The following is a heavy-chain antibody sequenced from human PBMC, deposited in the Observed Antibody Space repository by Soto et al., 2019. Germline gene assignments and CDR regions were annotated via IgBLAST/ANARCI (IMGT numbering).Heavy chain of an antibody. V-gene: IGHV1-3*01. J-gene: IGHJ4*02. Sequence: QVQLVQSGAEVKKPGASVKVSCKASGYTFTSYAMHWVRQAPEQSFECMGWINAGNGNSKYSQKFQGRVTITRDTSASTAYMELSSLRSEDTAVYYCARGPGGPDGPGDYWGQGTLVTVSS. CDR2: INAGNGNS. D-gene: IGHD2-15*01. CDR1: GYTFTSYA. CDR3: ARGPGGPDGPGDY.